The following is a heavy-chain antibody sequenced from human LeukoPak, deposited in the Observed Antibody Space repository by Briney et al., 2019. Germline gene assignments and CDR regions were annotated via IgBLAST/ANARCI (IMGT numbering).Heavy chain of an antibody. CDR3: ARVGTYSSSSP. CDR1: GGTFSSYA. J-gene: IGHJ5*02. CDR2: IIPILGIA. Sequence: GSSVKVSCKASGGTFSSYAISWVRQAPGQGLELMGRIIPILGIANYAQKFQGRVTITADKSTSTAYMELSSLRSEDTAVYYCARVGTYSSSSPWGQGTLVTVSS. V-gene: IGHV1-69*04. D-gene: IGHD6-6*01.